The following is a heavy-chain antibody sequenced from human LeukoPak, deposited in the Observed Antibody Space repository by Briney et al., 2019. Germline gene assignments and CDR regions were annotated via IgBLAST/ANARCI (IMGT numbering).Heavy chain of an antibody. CDR3: ARGSAVAGTTVFDY. V-gene: IGHV4-4*07. CDR2: IYSSGST. D-gene: IGHD6-19*01. J-gene: IGHJ4*02. Sequence: PETLSLTCTVSGGSISSYYWTWIRQPAGKGLEWIGRIYSSGSTNYNPSLKSRVTMSVDTSKNQFSLKLTSVTAADTAVYYCARGSAVAGTTVFDYWGQGTLVTVSS. CDR1: GGSISSYY.